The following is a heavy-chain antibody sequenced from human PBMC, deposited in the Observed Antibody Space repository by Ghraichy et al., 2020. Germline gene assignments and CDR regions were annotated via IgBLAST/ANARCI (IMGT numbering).Heavy chain of an antibody. V-gene: IGHV3-13*01. CDR1: GFTFSNYD. J-gene: IGHJ4*02. Sequence: GGSLRLSCAASGFTFSNYDMHWVRQATGKGLEWVSVIGAAGDTYYLDSVEGRFTISRENAKNTLYLQMNSLRAGDTAVYYCARAEKSRRPYGDYALAYWGQGTLVTVSS. CDR3: ARAEKSRRPYGDYALAY. CDR2: IGAAGDT. D-gene: IGHD4-17*01.